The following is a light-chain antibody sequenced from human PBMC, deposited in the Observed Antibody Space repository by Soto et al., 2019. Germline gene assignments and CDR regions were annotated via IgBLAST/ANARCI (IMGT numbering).Light chain of an antibody. CDR2: LGS. Sequence: DIVMTQSPLCLPVTPGEPASISCRSSQSLLHGNGYNYLDWYLQKPGQSPQLLIYLGSNRSSGVPDRFSGSASGTDFTLKISRVEAEDVGVYYCMQALQTPLTFGGGTKVEIK. J-gene: IGKJ4*01. CDR1: QSLLHGNGYNY. CDR3: MQALQTPLT. V-gene: IGKV2-28*01.